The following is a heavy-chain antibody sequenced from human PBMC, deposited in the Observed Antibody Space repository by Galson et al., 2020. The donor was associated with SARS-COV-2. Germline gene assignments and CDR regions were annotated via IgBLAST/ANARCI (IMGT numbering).Heavy chain of an antibody. D-gene: IGHD1-26*01. Sequence: GESLKISCAASGFTFSNAWMNWVRQTPGKGLEWVGRIKSKVLGGTTEYAAPVEGRFTISRDDSTRTLYLHMNSLKTEDTAVYYCITECLGWEPRTFYRDVCWGQGTLVTVSS. CDR2: IKSKVLGGTT. CDR1: GFTFSNAW. V-gene: IGHV3-15*01. J-gene: IGHJ4*02. CDR3: ITECLGWEPRTFYRDVC.